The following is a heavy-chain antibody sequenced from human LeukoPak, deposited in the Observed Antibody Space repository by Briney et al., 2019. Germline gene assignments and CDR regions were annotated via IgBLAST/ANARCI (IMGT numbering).Heavy chain of an antibody. CDR2: IYHSGST. Sequence: NPSQTLSLTCAVSGVSISRGGYSWSWIRQPPGKGLEWIGCIYHSGSTNYNPSLKSLLTISVDTSNNQFSLMLSSVTAADTAVYYCARGRYRSGWFKEKTWFDPWGQGALVTVSS. V-gene: IGHV4-30-4*07. D-gene: IGHD6-19*01. CDR3: ARGRYRSGWFKEKTWFDP. J-gene: IGHJ5*02. CDR1: GVSISRGGYS.